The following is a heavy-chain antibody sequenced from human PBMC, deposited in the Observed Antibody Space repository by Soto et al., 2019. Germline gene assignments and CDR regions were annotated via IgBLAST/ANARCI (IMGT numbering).Heavy chain of an antibody. D-gene: IGHD5-18*01. Sequence: EVQLVESGGGLVQPGGSLRLSCAASGFTFRTYWLSWVRQVPGKGLEWVANINQDGGEKNYVDSVKGRFTLSRDNAKNSLYLQMSSLRAEDTALYYCARDGSTSWYSYDYHGMDVWGQGTTVTVSS. V-gene: IGHV3-7*05. CDR1: GFTFRTYW. CDR2: INQDGGEK. J-gene: IGHJ6*02. CDR3: ARDGSTSWYSYDYHGMDV.